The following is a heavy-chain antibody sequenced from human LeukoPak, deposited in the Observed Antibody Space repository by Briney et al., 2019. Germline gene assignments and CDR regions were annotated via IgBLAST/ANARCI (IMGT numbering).Heavy chain of an antibody. Sequence: GGSLRLSCAASGFTFSGYWMHWVRQAPGKGLEWVANIRQDGSVKYYLDSVKGRFTISRDNAKNSLYLQMNSLRAEDTAVYYCARDPARYCSGGSCYSSWGQGTLVTVSS. CDR3: ARDPARYCSGGSCYSS. CDR1: GFTFSGYW. CDR2: IRQDGSVK. D-gene: IGHD2-15*01. V-gene: IGHV3-7*01. J-gene: IGHJ5*02.